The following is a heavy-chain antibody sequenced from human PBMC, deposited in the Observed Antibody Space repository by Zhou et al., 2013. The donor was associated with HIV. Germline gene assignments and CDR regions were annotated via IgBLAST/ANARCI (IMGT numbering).Heavy chain of an antibody. D-gene: IGHD1-1*01. J-gene: IGHJ5*02. CDR3: ARDKKASIDTTGMSWFDP. V-gene: IGHV1-69*05. CDR2: IIPIFGTA. CDR1: GGTFSSYA. Sequence: QVQLVQSGAEVKKPGSSVKVSCKASGGTFSSYAFSWVRQAPGQGLEWMGGIIPIFGTANYAQKFQGRVTITTDESTSTAYMELSSLRSEDTAVYYCARDKKASIDTTGMSWFDPGPGNPGHRLL.